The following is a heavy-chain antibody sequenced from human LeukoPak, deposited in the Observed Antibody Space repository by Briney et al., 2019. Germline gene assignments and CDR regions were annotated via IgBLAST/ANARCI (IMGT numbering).Heavy chain of an antibody. CDR3: ARLDQQGYCTNGVCPYFDY. CDR2: INHSGST. CDR1: GGSFSGYY. V-gene: IGHV4-34*01. J-gene: IGHJ4*02. D-gene: IGHD2-8*01. Sequence: PSETLSLTCAVYGGSFSGYYWSWIRQPPGKGLEWIGEINHSGSTNYNPSLKSRVTMSVDTSKNQFSLKLSSVTAADTAVYYCARLDQQGYCTNGVCPYFDYWGQGTLVTVSS.